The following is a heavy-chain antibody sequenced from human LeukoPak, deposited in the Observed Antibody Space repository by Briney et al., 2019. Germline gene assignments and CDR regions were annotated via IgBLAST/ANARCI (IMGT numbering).Heavy chain of an antibody. V-gene: IGHV4-34*01. Sequence: SSETLSLTCAVYGGSFSGYYWSWIRQPPGKGLEWIGEINHSGSTNYNPSLKSRVTISVDTSKNQFSLKLSSVTAADTAVYYCARKLSGYSYGLYDYWGQGTLVTVSS. CDR2: INHSGST. CDR1: GGSFSGYY. CDR3: ARKLSGYSYGLYDY. D-gene: IGHD5-18*01. J-gene: IGHJ4*02.